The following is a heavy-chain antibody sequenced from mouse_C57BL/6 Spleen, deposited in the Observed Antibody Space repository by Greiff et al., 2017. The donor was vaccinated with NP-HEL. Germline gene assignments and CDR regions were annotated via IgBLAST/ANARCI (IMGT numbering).Heavy chain of an antibody. D-gene: IGHD1-2*01. Sequence: QVQLQQPGAELVMPGASVKLSCKASGYTFTSYWMHWVKQRPGQGLEWIGEIDPSDSYTNYNQKFKGKSTLTVDKSSSTAYMQLSSLTSEDSAVYYCARGDITRTGFAYWGQGTLVTVSA. CDR1: GYTFTSYW. CDR3: ARGDITRTGFAY. V-gene: IGHV1-69*01. CDR2: IDPSDSYT. J-gene: IGHJ3*01.